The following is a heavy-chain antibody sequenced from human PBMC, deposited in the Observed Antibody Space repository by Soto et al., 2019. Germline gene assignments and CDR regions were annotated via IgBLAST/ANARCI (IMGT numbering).Heavy chain of an antibody. J-gene: IGHJ3*02. Sequence: QVQLVESGGGVVQPGRSLRLSCAASGFTISSYAMHWVRQAPGKGLEWVAVISYDGSNKYYADSVKGRFTISRDNSKNTLYLQMNSLRAEDTAVHYCARGQIQLWPSDAFDIWGQGTMVTVSS. CDR3: ARGQIQLWPSDAFDI. CDR1: GFTISSYA. CDR2: ISYDGSNK. V-gene: IGHV3-30*14. D-gene: IGHD5-18*01.